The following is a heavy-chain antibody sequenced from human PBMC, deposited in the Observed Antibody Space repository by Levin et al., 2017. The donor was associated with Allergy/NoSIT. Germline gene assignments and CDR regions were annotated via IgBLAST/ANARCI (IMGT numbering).Heavy chain of an antibody. CDR2: ISGSGGST. D-gene: IGHD4-23*01. Sequence: GGSLRLSCAASGFTFNSYAMSWVRQAPGKGLEWVSAISGSGGSTYYADSVKGRFTISRDNSKNTLYLQMNSLRAEDTAVYYCAKDERWPTHYFDYWGQGTLVTVSS. CDR1: GFTFNSYA. V-gene: IGHV3-23*01. CDR3: AKDERWPTHYFDY. J-gene: IGHJ4*02.